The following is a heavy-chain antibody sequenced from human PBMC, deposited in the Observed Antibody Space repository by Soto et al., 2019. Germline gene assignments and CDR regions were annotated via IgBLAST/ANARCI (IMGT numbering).Heavy chain of an antibody. V-gene: IGHV4-61*01. D-gene: IGHD2-2*01. CDR2: IYYSGST. CDR3: ARDPFHQLWFDP. CDR1: GGSVSGGSYY. J-gene: IGHJ5*02. Sequence: PSETLSLTCTVWGGSVSGGSYYWSCIRQPPGKGLEWIGYIYYSGSTNYNPSLKSRVTISVDTSKNQFSLKLSSVTAADTAVYYCARDPFHQLWFDPWGQGTLVTVSS.